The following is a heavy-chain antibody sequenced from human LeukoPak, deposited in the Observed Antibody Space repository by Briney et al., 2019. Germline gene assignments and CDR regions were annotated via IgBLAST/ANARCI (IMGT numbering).Heavy chain of an antibody. Sequence: AGSRSLSCAPSGFTLSSYGMHCVRQAPGKGLEWVAFIRYVGSNKYYADSVKGRFTISRDNSKNTLYLQMNSLRAEDTAVYYCAKDPSRYYDSSGYYSWFDPWGQGTLVTVSS. V-gene: IGHV3-30*02. D-gene: IGHD3-22*01. CDR1: GFTLSSYG. J-gene: IGHJ5*02. CDR2: IRYVGSNK. CDR3: AKDPSRYYDSSGYYSWFDP.